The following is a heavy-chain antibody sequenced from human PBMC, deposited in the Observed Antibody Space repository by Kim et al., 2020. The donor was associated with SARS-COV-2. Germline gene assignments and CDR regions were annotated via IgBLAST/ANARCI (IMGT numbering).Heavy chain of an antibody. J-gene: IGHJ6*02. D-gene: IGHD5-18*01. CDR3: AKGEGYSYGYYYYGMDV. V-gene: IGHV3-33*06. Sequence: VKGRFTISRDNSKNTLYLQMNSLRAEDTAVYYCAKGEGYSYGYYYYGMDVWGQGTTVTVSS.